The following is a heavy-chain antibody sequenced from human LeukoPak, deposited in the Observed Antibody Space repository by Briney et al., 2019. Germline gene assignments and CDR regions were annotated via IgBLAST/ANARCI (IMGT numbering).Heavy chain of an antibody. Sequence: NPSETLSLTCTVSGGSISSSSYYWGWIRQPPGKGLEWIGSIYYSGSTYYNPSLKSRVTISVDTSKNQFSLKLSSVTAADTAVYYCARGIAAAGTLDYWGQGTLVTVSS. V-gene: IGHV4-39*01. D-gene: IGHD6-13*01. J-gene: IGHJ4*02. CDR2: IYYSGST. CDR3: ARGIAAAGTLDY. CDR1: GGSISSSSYY.